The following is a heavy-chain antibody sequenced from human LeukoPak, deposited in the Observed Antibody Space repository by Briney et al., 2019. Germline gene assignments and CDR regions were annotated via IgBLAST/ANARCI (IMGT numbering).Heavy chain of an antibody. V-gene: IGHV1-18*01. CDR3: ARDSASYYYDSSGYPHFDY. D-gene: IGHD3-22*01. CDR2: ISAYNGNT. Sequence: EASVKVSCKASGYTFTSYGISWVRQAPGQGLEWMGWISAYNGNTNYAQKLQGRVTMTTDTSTSTAYMELRSLRSDDTAVYYCARDSASYYYDSSGYPHFDYWGQGTLVTVSS. J-gene: IGHJ4*02. CDR1: GYTFTSYG.